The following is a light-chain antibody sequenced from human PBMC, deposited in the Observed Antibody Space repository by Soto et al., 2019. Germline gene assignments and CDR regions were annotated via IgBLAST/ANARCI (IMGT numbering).Light chain of an antibody. Sequence: QSVLTQSASVSGSPGQSITISCTGTSSDVGSYDLVSWYQQHPGKAPKLMIYEGSKRPSGVSNRFSGSKSGNTASLTISGLQAEDEADYYCCSYAGSSTLWVFGGGTKVTVL. CDR1: SSDVGSYDL. CDR2: EGS. J-gene: IGLJ3*02. CDR3: CSYAGSSTLWV. V-gene: IGLV2-23*01.